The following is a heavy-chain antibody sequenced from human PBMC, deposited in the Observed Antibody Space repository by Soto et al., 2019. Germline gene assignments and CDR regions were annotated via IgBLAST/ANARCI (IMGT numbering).Heavy chain of an antibody. J-gene: IGHJ5*02. CDR1: RFTFSNYA. CDR3: ARSLYYYDSSGQNLFDP. V-gene: IGHV3-64*02. CDR2: ISSSGSTT. D-gene: IGHD3-22*01. Sequence: GGSLRLCCAASRFTFSNYAMHWVRQAPGKGLEYVSAISSSGSTTYYADSVKGRFTISRDNSKNTLYLQMGSLSAEDMAVYYCARSLYYYDSSGQNLFDPWAQRTLVTGSS.